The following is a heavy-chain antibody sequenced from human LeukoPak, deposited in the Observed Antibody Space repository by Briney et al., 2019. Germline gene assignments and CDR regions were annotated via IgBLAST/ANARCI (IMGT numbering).Heavy chain of an antibody. CDR2: ISSSGRTK. J-gene: IGHJ4*02. D-gene: IGHD1-26*01. Sequence: GSLRLSCAASGFTFSSYEMNWVRQAPGKGLEWVSYISSSGRTKYYADSVKGRFTISRDNAKNSLYLQMNSLGAEDTAVYYCARGKWEPLDYWGQGTLVTVSS. CDR3: ARGKWEPLDY. V-gene: IGHV3-48*03. CDR1: GFTFSSYE.